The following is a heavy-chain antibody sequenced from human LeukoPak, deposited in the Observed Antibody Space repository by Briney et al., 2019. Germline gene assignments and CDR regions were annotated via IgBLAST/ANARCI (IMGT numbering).Heavy chain of an antibody. D-gene: IGHD1-26*01. CDR1: GFTFSNYG. V-gene: IGHV3-74*01. CDR2: INTDGSTT. J-gene: IGHJ4*02. CDR3: ARNSGSNRPVDC. Sequence: PGGSLRLSCAASGFTFSNYGMHWVRQAPGKGLVWISGINTDGSTTSYADSVKGRFTISRDNANNTLYLQMNSLRAEDTAVYYCARNSGSNRPVDCWGQGALVAVSS.